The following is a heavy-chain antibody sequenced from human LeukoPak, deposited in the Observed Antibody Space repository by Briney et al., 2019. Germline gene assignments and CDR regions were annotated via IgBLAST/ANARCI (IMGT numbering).Heavy chain of an antibody. CDR1: GFTFSSYA. J-gene: IGHJ4*02. V-gene: IGHV3-30*02. CDR2: IRYDGSNE. D-gene: IGHD4-23*01. CDR3: ARGAHKRDDYGGFFDY. Sequence: GGSLRLSCAASGFTFSSYAMHWVRQAPGKGLEWMTFIRYDGSNEYYAESVKGRFTISRDDSKNTLYLQMNSLRAEDTAVYYCARGAHKRDDYGGFFDYWGQGTLVTVSS.